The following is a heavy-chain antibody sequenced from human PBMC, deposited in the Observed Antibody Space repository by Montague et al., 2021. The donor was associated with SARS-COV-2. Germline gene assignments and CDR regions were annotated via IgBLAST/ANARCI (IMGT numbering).Heavy chain of an antibody. CDR1: GVSISSYY. D-gene: IGHD3-16*01. Sequence: SETLSLTCSLSGVSISSYYWSWVRQPAGKGLEWIGHIYASGSTNYSPSLKSRVSLSIDNPKNQFSLKLESLTAADTAVYYCVRDGVNWYYFDYWGQGALVTVSS. CDR2: IYASGST. J-gene: IGHJ4*02. CDR3: VRDGVNWYYFDY. V-gene: IGHV4-4*07.